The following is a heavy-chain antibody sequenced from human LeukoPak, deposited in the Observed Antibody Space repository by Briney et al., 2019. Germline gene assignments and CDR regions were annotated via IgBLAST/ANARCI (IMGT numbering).Heavy chain of an antibody. Sequence: ASVKVSRKASGYTFTSYGISWVRQAPGQGLEWMGWISAYNGNTNYAQKLQGRVTMTTDTSTSTAYMELRSLRSDDTAVYYCARIFYYDSSGYSSGFDYWGQGTLVTVSS. J-gene: IGHJ4*02. D-gene: IGHD3-22*01. V-gene: IGHV1-18*01. CDR1: GYTFTSYG. CDR3: ARIFYYDSSGYSSGFDY. CDR2: ISAYNGNT.